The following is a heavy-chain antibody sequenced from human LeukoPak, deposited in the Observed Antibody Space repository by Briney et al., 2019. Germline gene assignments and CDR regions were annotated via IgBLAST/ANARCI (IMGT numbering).Heavy chain of an antibody. Sequence: GGSLRLSCAASGFTFSSYAMHWVRQAPGKGLEWVAVISYDGSNKYYADSVKGRFTISRDNSKSTLYLQMNSLRAEDTAVYYCARDAPLPAMVSYYGMDVWGQGTTVTVSS. CDR2: ISYDGSNK. D-gene: IGHD5-18*01. CDR3: ARDAPLPAMVSYYGMDV. CDR1: GFTFSSYA. J-gene: IGHJ6*02. V-gene: IGHV3-30-3*01.